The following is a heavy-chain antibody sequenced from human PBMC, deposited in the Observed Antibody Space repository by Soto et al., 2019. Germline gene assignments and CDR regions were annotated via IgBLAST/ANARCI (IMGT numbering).Heavy chain of an antibody. CDR2: ITSSSTYI. CDR1: GFTFSSYS. D-gene: IGHD3-10*01. CDR3: ARALYSMVRGVTGFDY. Sequence: GGSLRLSCAASGFTFSSYSMDWVRQAPGKWLEWVSSITSSSTYIYYADSMKGRFTISRDNAKNSLYLQMNSLRAEDTAVYYCARALYSMVRGVTGFDYWGQGTLVTVSS. J-gene: IGHJ4*02. V-gene: IGHV3-21*01.